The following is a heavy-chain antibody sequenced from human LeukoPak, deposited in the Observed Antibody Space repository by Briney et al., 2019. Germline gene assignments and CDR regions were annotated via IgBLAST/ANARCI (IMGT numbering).Heavy chain of an antibody. CDR3: ARRHCDILTGYYSLDY. D-gene: IGHD3-9*01. CDR2: ISGSGGST. J-gene: IGHJ4*02. CDR1: GFTFSSYA. Sequence: GGSLRLSCAASGFTFSSYAMSWVRQAPGKGLEWVSAISGSGGSTYYADSVKGRFTISRDNSKNTLYLQMNSLRAEDTAVYYCARRHCDILTGYYSLDYWGQGTLVTVSS. V-gene: IGHV3-23*01.